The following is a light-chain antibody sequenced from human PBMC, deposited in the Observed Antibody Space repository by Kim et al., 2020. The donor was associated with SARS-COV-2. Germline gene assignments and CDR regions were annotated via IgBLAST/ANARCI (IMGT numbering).Light chain of an antibody. CDR2: AAS. CDR3: HQLNSYPYT. V-gene: IGKV1-9*01. Sequence: ASVGDRVTITCRASQGITRYLAWYHQKEGKAPKLLIHAASTLQSGVPARFSGSGSGTDFTLTISSLQPEDLGTYYCHQLNSYPYTFGQGTKVDIK. J-gene: IGKJ2*01. CDR1: QGITRY.